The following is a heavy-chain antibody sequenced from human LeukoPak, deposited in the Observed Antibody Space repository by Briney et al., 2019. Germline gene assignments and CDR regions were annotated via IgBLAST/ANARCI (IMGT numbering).Heavy chain of an antibody. J-gene: IGHJ4*02. CDR1: GYTFTGYY. V-gene: IGHV1-46*01. D-gene: IGHD3-22*01. CDR3: ARASYSYDINGWVPFDY. Sequence: ASVKVSCKASGYTFTGYYMHWVRQAPGQGLEWMGIINPSGGSTSYAQKFQGRVTITADKSTSTAYMELSSLRSEDTAVYYCARASYSYDINGWVPFDYWGQGTLVTVSS. CDR2: INPSGGST.